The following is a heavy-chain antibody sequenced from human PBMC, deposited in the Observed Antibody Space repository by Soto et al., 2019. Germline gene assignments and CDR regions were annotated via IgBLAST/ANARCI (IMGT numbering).Heavy chain of an antibody. J-gene: IGHJ4*02. CDR2: ISLSGSTI. Sequence: EVQLVESGGGLVQPGGSLRLSCAASGFAFSNYEMNWVRQAPGKGLEWVSYISLSGSTIYYADSVKGRCTISRDDAKNSLYLQMNSLRADDTAVYYCARESFSASPNFFDYWGQGTLVTVSS. D-gene: IGHD3-3*02. CDR1: GFAFSNYE. CDR3: ARESFSASPNFFDY. V-gene: IGHV3-48*03.